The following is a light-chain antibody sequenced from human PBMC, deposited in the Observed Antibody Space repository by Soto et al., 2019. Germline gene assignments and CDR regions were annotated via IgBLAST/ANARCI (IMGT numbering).Light chain of an antibody. J-gene: IGLJ1*01. V-gene: IGLV1-40*01. CDR3: QSHDTSLSGSV. CDR1: SSNIGAGFD. Sequence: QSVLTQPPSVSGAPGQRVTISCTGSSSNIGAGFDVHWYQQLPGTAPKLLIFANTNRPSGVPDRFSGSKSDTSASLAITGLQAEDEADYYCQSHDTSLSGSVFGTGTKLTVL. CDR2: ANT.